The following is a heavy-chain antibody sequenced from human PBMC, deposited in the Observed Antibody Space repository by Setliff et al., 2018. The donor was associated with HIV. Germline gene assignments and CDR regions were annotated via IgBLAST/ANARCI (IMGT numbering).Heavy chain of an antibody. CDR3: ASRVYYYDESRILREEGFVP. CDR2: IYHTGKT. V-gene: IGHV4-39*01. CDR1: GGSISDNKYY. D-gene: IGHD3-22*01. Sequence: PSETLSLTCSVSGGSISDNKYYWSWIRQPPGKGLEWTGSIYHTGKTYYNSALKNRLTISVDTSKNQFSLELSSVTAADTAVYYCASRVYYYDESRILREEGFVPWGQGTQVTV. J-gene: IGHJ5*02.